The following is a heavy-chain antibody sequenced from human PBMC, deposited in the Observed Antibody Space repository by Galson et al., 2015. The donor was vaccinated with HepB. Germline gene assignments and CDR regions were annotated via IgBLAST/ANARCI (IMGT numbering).Heavy chain of an antibody. J-gene: IGHJ4*02. CDR3: AKDRSGYSYGSFDY. V-gene: IGHV3-23*01. CDR1: GFTFNTYA. CDR2: ISGSGGSI. D-gene: IGHD5-18*01. Sequence: SLRLSCAASGFTFNTYAMTWVRQAPGKGLEWVSAISGSGGSIYYADSVKGRVTISRDNSKNTLYLRMNSLRAGDTAVYYCAKDRSGYSYGSFDYWGQGTLVTVSS.